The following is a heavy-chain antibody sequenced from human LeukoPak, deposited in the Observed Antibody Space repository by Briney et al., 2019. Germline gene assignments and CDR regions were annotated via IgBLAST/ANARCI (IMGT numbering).Heavy chain of an antibody. CDR3: ARGPNDSSFIVPAEYFQH. CDR2: IWYDGSNK. V-gene: IGHV3-33*01. J-gene: IGHJ1*01. D-gene: IGHD3-22*01. Sequence: PGGSLRLSCAASGFTFSSYGMHWVRQAPGKGLEWVAIIWYDGSNKYYPDSVKGRFTISRDNSKNTLYLQMNSLRAEDTAVYYCARGPNDSSFIVPAEYFQHWGQGTLVTVSS. CDR1: GFTFSSYG.